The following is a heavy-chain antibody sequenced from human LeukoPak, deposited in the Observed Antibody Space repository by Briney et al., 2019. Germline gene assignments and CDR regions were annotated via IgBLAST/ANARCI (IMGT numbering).Heavy chain of an antibody. D-gene: IGHD1-26*01. Sequence: GGSLRLSCTASGFTFSDFHMSWIRQAPGKGLEWVSHISGSGYAIHHPGSVKGRFTISRDNAKNSLYLQMNSLRVEDSAVYYCARRSGTYSRGGDHWGQGTLVTVSS. V-gene: IGHV3-11*01. CDR2: ISGSGYAI. CDR1: GFTFSDFH. CDR3: ARRSGTYSRGGDH. J-gene: IGHJ4*02.